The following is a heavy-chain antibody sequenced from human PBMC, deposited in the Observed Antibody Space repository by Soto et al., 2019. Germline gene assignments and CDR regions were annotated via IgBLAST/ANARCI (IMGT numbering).Heavy chain of an antibody. CDR1: GGSISSGGYY. Sequence: QVQLQEAGPGLVKPSQTLSLTCTVSGGSISSGGYYWSGIRPHPGNGLEWIGYLYYSGSTYYNPSLKSRVNLSVDTSNNQFSLKLTSVTAADTAVYYCARATVENSLPFDYWGQGTLVTVSS. D-gene: IGHD4-4*01. CDR2: LYYSGST. V-gene: IGHV4-31*03. J-gene: IGHJ4*02. CDR3: ARATVENSLPFDY.